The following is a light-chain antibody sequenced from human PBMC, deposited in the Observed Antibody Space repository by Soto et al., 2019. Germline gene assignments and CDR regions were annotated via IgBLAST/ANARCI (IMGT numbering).Light chain of an antibody. CDR3: RSYASSNTLV. CDR1: SSDVGAYNY. J-gene: IGLJ2*01. CDR2: EVS. V-gene: IGLV2-14*01. Sequence: QSALTQPASVSGSPGQSVTISCTGTSSDVGAYNYVSWYQQHPGKAPKLMIFEVSDRPSGVSHRFSASKSGNTASLTISGLQAEDEADYYCRSYASSNTLVFGGGTKVTVL.